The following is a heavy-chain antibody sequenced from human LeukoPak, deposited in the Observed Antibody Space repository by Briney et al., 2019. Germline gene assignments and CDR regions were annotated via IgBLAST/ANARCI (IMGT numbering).Heavy chain of an antibody. CDR3: AKTTTVTTYDY. CDR1: GFTVSNNY. Sequence: PGGSLRLSCAASGFTVSNNYMSWVRQAPGKGLEWVSLIYAGGGTYYADSVKGRFTISRDNSKNTMYLQMNSLRAEDTAVYYCAKTTTVTTYDYWGQGTLVTVSS. V-gene: IGHV3-53*05. CDR2: IYAGGGT. J-gene: IGHJ4*02. D-gene: IGHD4-17*01.